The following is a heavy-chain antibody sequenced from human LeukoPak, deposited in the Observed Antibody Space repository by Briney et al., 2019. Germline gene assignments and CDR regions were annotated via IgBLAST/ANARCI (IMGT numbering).Heavy chain of an antibody. CDR1: GGSFSGYY. V-gene: IGHV4-34*01. J-gene: IGHJ3*02. CDR3: ARVAYDILTGFTDAFDI. Sequence: PSETLSLTCAVYGGSFSGYYWSWIRQPPGKGLEWIGEINHSGSTNYNPSLKSRVTISVDTSKNQFSLKLSSVTAADTAVYYCARVAYDILTGFTDAFDIWGQGTMVTVSS. D-gene: IGHD3-9*01. CDR2: INHSGST.